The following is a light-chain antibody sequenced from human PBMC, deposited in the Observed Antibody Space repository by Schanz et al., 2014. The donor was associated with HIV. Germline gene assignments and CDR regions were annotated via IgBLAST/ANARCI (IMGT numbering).Light chain of an antibody. Sequence: QSALTQPASVSGSPGQSITISCTGTSSDIGTYNYVSWYQQYPGKAPKVLIYDVSNRASGVSNRFSGSKSGNTASLTISGLQAEDETDYYCSSYTSSSTVLFGGGTKLTVL. CDR2: DVS. CDR3: SSYTSSSTVL. CDR1: SSDIGTYNY. J-gene: IGLJ2*01. V-gene: IGLV2-14*01.